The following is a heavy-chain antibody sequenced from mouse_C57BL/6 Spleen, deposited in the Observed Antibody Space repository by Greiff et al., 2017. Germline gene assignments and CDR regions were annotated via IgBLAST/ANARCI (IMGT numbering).Heavy chain of an antibody. CDR3: ARGGYGSSYDAMDD. J-gene: IGHJ4*01. CDR2: IDPSDSET. V-gene: IGHV1-52*01. Sequence: QVQLQQPGAELVRPGSSVKLSCKASGYTFTSYWMHWVKQRPIQGLEGIGNIDPSDSETHYNQKFKDKATLTVDKSSSTAYMQLSSLTSEDSAVYYCARGGYGSSYDAMDDWGQGTSVTVSS. D-gene: IGHD1-1*01. CDR1: GYTFTSYW.